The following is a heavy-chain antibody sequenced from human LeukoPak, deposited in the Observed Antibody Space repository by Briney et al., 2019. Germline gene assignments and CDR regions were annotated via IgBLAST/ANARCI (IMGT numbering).Heavy chain of an antibody. D-gene: IGHD3-9*01. J-gene: IGHJ4*02. CDR3: AMDQRYAFDY. CDR1: GLSFTDYP. V-gene: IGHV3-48*02. Sequence: PGGSLRLSCATSGLSFTDYPMNWGRQAPGKGLEWISNIRTTAEGAKYAYYADSVKGRVTISRDDGKNTLYLHMNSLRDDDTAVYFCAMDQRYAFDYWGQGILVTVSS. CDR2: IRTTAEGAKYA.